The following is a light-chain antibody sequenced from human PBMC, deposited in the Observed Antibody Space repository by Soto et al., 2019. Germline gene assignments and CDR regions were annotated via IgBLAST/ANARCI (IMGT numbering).Light chain of an antibody. CDR3: QQSYSTLALT. CDR1: QSISNY. V-gene: IGKV1-39*01. Sequence: IQMTQSPSSLSASVGDRVTITCRAGQSISNYLNWYQQKRGKAPKLLIYAASTLESGVPSRFSCSGSGTEFTLTISSLQPDDFATYYCQQSYSTLALTFGGGTKVEI. CDR2: AAS. J-gene: IGKJ4*01.